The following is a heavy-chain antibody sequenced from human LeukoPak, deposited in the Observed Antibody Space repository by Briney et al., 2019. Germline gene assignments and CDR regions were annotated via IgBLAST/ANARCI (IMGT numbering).Heavy chain of an antibody. J-gene: IGHJ4*02. V-gene: IGHV3-23*01. CDR3: ANKRYGGNPGGFDY. CDR2: ISGSGGST. D-gene: IGHD4-23*01. CDR1: GFTFSSYG. Sequence: PGGSLRLSCAASGFTFSSYGMHWVRQAPGKGLEWVSAISGSGGSTYYADSVKGRFTISRDNSKNTLYLQMNSLRAEDTAVYYCANKRYGGNPGGFDYWGQGTLVTVSS.